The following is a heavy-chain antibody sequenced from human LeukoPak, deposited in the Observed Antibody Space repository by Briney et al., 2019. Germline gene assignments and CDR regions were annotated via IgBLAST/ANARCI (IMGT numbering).Heavy chain of an antibody. J-gene: IGHJ4*02. CDR1: VISNS. V-gene: IGHV3-23*01. D-gene: IGHD1-26*01. CDR2: ISGSGYYS. CDR3: AKGGPTGSNYFDF. Sequence: GGSLRLSCAASVISNSMSWVRQAPGKGLEWVSVISGSGYYSYYADSVKGRFTVSRDNSKTTLYLQMNSLRADDTAVYYCAKGGPTGSNYFDFWGQGTLVTVSS.